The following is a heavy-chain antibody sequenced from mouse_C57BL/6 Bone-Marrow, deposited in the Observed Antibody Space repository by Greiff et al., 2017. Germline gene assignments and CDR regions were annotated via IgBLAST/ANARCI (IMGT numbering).Heavy chain of an antibody. CDR3: AREGNYPYYFDY. D-gene: IGHD2-1*01. J-gene: IGHJ2*01. CDR2: ISYDGSN. CDR1: GYSITSGYY. Sequence: VQLQESGPGLVKPSQSLSLTCSVTGYSITSGYYWNWIRQFPGNKLEWMGYISYDGSNNYNPSLKNRISITRDTSKNQFFLKLNSVTTEDTATYYCAREGNYPYYFDYWGQGTTLTVSS. V-gene: IGHV3-6*01.